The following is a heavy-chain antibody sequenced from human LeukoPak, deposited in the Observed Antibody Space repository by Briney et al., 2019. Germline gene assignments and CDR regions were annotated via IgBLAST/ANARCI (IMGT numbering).Heavy chain of an antibody. CDR1: GGSISSSTYY. D-gene: IGHD6-6*01. CDR2: IYYSGST. J-gene: IGHJ6*03. Sequence: PSETLSLTCTVSGGSISSSTYYWDWLRQPPGTGLEWIGSIYYSGSTFYNPSLKSRITISVDTSKNQFSLKLSSVTAADTAVYYCARGLARSYYYYYMDVWGKGTTVTVSS. V-gene: IGHV4-39*01. CDR3: ARGLARSYYYYYMDV.